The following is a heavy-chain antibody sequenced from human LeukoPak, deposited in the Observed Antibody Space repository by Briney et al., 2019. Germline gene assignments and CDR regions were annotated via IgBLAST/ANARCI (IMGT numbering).Heavy chain of an antibody. CDR1: GGSISNYY. D-gene: IGHD1-26*01. Sequence: SETLSLTCTVSGGSISNYYWSWIRQPAGKGLEWIGRIYSSGTTIYNPSLNGRVTMSLDESRNQLSLTLTSVTAADTAIYYCSRESGAFCPFGYWGQGTLLIVPP. CDR2: IYSSGTT. J-gene: IGHJ4*02. V-gene: IGHV4-4*07. CDR3: SRESGAFCPFGY.